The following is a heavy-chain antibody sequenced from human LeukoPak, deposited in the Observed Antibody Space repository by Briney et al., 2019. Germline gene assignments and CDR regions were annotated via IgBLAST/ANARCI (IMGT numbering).Heavy chain of an antibody. CDR1: GGTFSSYA. Sequence: SVKVSCAAYGGTFSSYAISWVRQAPGQGLEWMGGIIPLVGTANYAQKFQGRVTITADESTSTAYWELSSLRSELTAVYYCARGGDIGVAGYFDYWGQGTLVTVSS. V-gene: IGHV1-69*13. CDR3: ARGGDIGVAGYFDY. D-gene: IGHD6-19*01. J-gene: IGHJ4*02. CDR2: IIPLVGTA.